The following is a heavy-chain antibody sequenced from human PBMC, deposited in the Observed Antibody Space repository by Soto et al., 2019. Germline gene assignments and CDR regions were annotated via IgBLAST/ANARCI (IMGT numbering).Heavy chain of an antibody. J-gene: IGHJ4*02. CDR2: IYWDDDK. V-gene: IGHV2-5*02. CDR1: GFSLSTSGVG. Sequence: QITLKESGPTLVKPTQTLTLTCTFSGFSLSTSGVGVGWIRQPPGKALEWLALIYWDDDKRYSPSLKSRLTITKDTSKTHVVLTMTNMDPVDTATYYCAHRRSYCSGGSCYSGFDYWGQGTLVTVSS. D-gene: IGHD2-15*01. CDR3: AHRRSYCSGGSCYSGFDY.